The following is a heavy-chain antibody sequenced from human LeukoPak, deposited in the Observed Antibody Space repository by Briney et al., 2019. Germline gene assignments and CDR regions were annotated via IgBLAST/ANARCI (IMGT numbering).Heavy chain of an antibody. J-gene: IGHJ4*02. V-gene: IGHV3-11*04. CDR1: GFTLSDYY. CDR2: ISSRGSTI. CDR3: ARRDYSNYGYFDY. Sequence: GGSLRLSCAASGFTLSDYYMSWMRQGPGKGLEWVSYISSRGSTIYYADSVKGRFTISRDNAKNSLYLQMNSLRVEDTAMCYCARRDYSNYGYFDYWGQGTLVTVSS. D-gene: IGHD4-11*01.